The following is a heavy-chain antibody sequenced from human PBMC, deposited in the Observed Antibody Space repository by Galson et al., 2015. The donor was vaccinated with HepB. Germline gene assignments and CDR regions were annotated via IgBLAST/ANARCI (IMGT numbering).Heavy chain of an antibody. CDR2: ISSSSSYI. D-gene: IGHD6-19*01. J-gene: IGHJ4*02. CDR3: ARVRRRDSSGWTNQYYFDY. Sequence: SLRLSCAASGFTFSSYSMNWVRQAPGKGLEWVSSISSSSSYIYYADSVKGRFTISRDNAKNSLYLQMNSLRAEDTAVYYCARVRRRDSSGWTNQYYFDYWGQGTLVTVSS. CDR1: GFTFSSYS. V-gene: IGHV3-21*01.